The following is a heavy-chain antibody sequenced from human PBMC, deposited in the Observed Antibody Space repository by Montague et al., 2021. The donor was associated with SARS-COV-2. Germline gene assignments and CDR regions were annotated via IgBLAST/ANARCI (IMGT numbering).Heavy chain of an antibody. CDR3: ASGGRMYSACTYSDF. J-gene: IGHJ4*02. CDR1: GSIFSTSW. V-gene: IGHV3-7*05. D-gene: IGHD1-26*01. CDR2: IREDGGEA. Sequence: SLRLSCAASGSIFSTSWMSWVRQAPGKGLEWVANIREDGGEAYYANSVKGRFTISRDRKSLYLQMSSLRGEDAAIYYCASGGRMYSACTYSDFWGQGTLVTVSS.